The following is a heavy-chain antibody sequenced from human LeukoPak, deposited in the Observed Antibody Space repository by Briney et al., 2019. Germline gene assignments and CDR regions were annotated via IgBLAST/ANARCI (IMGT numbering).Heavy chain of an antibody. D-gene: IGHD4-23*01. CDR1: GGSISSGVYY. CDR3: ARDFGGQGL. J-gene: IGHJ4*02. V-gene: IGHV4-30-2*01. CDR2: VYHNGRT. Sequence: SETLSLTCTVSGGSISSGVYYWSWIRQPPGKGLEWLGHVYHNGRTYYNPSLKSRITISVDKSKNQFSLELSSVTAADTAVYYCARDFGGQGLWGQGTLVTVSS.